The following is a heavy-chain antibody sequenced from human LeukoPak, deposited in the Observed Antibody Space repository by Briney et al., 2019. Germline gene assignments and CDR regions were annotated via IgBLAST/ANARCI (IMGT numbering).Heavy chain of an antibody. V-gene: IGHV4-34*01. CDR2: INNSGST. J-gene: IGHJ6*03. Sequence: PSETLSLTCVVNSGSFSGYYWSWIRQPPGKGLEWIGEINNSGSTNYNPSLKSRVTISVDMPNNQFSLKMSSVTAADTAVYYCARTGDGYNYYNYYYMDVWGKGTTVTVTS. D-gene: IGHD5-24*01. CDR3: ARTGDGYNYYNYYYMDV. CDR1: SGSFSGYY.